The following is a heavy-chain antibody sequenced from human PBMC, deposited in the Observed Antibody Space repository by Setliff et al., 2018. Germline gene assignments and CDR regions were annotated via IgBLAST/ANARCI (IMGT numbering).Heavy chain of an antibody. CDR1: GYRFTSQW. Sequence: GESLKLSCKASGYRFTSQWIAWVRQTPGRGLEWMGIIYPADSDTTYSPSFQGQVTISVDKSLSTAYLRWSSLKASDSGKYYCARRGYGGYIYGSFDSWGQGTLVTVSS. J-gene: IGHJ5*01. V-gene: IGHV5-51*01. CDR2: IYPADSDT. CDR3: ARRGYGGYIYGSFDS. D-gene: IGHD5-18*01.